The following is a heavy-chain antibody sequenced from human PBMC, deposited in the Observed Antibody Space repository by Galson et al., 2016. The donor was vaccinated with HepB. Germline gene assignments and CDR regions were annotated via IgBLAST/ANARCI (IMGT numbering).Heavy chain of an antibody. D-gene: IGHD5-18*01. V-gene: IGHV4-34*01. Sequence: ETLSLTCAVFGGSFSDHSWNWIRQPPGKGLEWIGEINHSGSTSYNPSLKSRLTISVDTSKNQFSLKLSSVTAADTAVYDCARVRGYRAYYGMDVWGRGTTVTVSS. CDR2: INHSGST. CDR3: ARVRGYRAYYGMDV. CDR1: GGSFSDHS. J-gene: IGHJ6*02.